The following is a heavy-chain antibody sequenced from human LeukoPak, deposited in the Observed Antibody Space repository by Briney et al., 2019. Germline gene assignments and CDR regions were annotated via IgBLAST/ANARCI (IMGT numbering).Heavy chain of an antibody. V-gene: IGHV3-15*01. CDR3: AKLTTS. J-gene: IGHJ4*02. D-gene: IGHD4-11*01. CDR2: IKSKIDGGTT. CDR1: GFTFSNVW. Sequence: GGSLRLSCAASGFTFSNVWMNWVRQAPGRGLEWVGRIKSKIDGGTTDYAAPVKGRFTISRDDSKNTLYLQMSSLKTEDAAVYYCAKLTTSWGQGTLVTVSS.